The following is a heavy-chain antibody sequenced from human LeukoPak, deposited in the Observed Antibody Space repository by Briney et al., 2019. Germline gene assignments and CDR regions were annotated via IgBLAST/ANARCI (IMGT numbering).Heavy chain of an antibody. Sequence: SETLSLTCPVSAGSITTYYWSWIRQPPGKGLEWVGYIFYTGDTSFSPSLKSRVTISVDTSKNQFSLKLSSVTAADTAVYYCAKTYSSGWYPNAFDIWGQGTMVTVSS. D-gene: IGHD6-19*01. V-gene: IGHV4-59*08. CDR3: AKTYSSGWYPNAFDI. J-gene: IGHJ3*02. CDR1: AGSITTYY. CDR2: IFYTGDT.